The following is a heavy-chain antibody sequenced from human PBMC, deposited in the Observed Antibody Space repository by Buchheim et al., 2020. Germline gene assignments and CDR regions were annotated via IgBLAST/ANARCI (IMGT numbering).Heavy chain of an antibody. V-gene: IGHV4-59*01. D-gene: IGHD2-2*02. J-gene: IGHJ6*02. CDR2: IYYSGST. CDR1: GGSISSYY. Sequence: QVQLQESGPGLVKPSETLSLTCTVSGGSISSYYWSWIRQPPGKGLEWIGYIYYSGSTNYNPSLKSRVTISVDTSKKQFSLKLSSVTAADTAVYYCARDSRGYCSSTSCYTGILYYYYGMDVWGQGTT. CDR3: ARDSRGYCSSTSCYTGILYYYYGMDV.